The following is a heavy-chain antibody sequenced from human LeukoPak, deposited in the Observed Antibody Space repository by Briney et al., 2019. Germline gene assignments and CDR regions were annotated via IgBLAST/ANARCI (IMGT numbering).Heavy chain of an antibody. D-gene: IGHD2-21*01. CDR2: IYTTGSP. V-gene: IGHV4-4*07. CDR1: GGSNSSSY. Sequence: SETLSLTCTVSGGSNSSSYWSWIRQPAGKGLEWIGRIYTTGSPNYNPSLKSRVTMSVATSKNQFSLKLNSVTAADTAVYFCARIYSGAFDIWGQGTMVIVSS. J-gene: IGHJ3*02. CDR3: ARIYSGAFDI.